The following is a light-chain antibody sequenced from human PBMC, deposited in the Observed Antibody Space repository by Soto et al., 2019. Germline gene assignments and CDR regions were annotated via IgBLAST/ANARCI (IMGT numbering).Light chain of an antibody. CDR3: SSYSSSSTLVV. Sequence: QSALTQPASVSGSPGQSITISCTGTSSDVGGFLYVSWFQQHPGKAPKLMIYAVSNRPPGISNRFSGSKSGNTASLTISGLQAEDEADYYCSSYSSSSTLVVFGGGTKLTVL. V-gene: IGLV2-14*01. J-gene: IGLJ2*01. CDR2: AVS. CDR1: SSDVGGFLY.